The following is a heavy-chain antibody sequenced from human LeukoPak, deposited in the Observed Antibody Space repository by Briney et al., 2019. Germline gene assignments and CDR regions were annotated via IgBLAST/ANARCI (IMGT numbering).Heavy chain of an antibody. CDR3: AKGQRPGNYFDY. CDR2: ISGSGGST. D-gene: IGHD1-14*01. CDR1: GFTFSSYA. Sequence: GGSLRLSCGASGFTFSSYAMSWVRQAPGKGLEWVSAISGSGGSTYYADSVKGRFTISRDNSKNTLYLQMNSLGAEDTAVYYCAKGQRPGNYFDYWGQGTLVTVSS. V-gene: IGHV3-23*01. J-gene: IGHJ4*02.